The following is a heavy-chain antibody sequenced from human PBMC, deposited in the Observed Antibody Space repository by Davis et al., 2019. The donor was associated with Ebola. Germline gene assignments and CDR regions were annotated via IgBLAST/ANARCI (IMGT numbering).Heavy chain of an antibody. Sequence: SETLSLTCTVSGGSISSSSYYWSWIRQPPGKGLEWIGYIYYSGSTNYNPSLKSRVTISVDTSKNQFSLKLSSVTAADTAVYYCARGTTLGQWLVHWGQGTLVTVSS. D-gene: IGHD6-19*01. V-gene: IGHV4-61*01. J-gene: IGHJ4*02. CDR1: GGSISSSSYY. CDR2: IYYSGST. CDR3: ARGTTLGQWLVH.